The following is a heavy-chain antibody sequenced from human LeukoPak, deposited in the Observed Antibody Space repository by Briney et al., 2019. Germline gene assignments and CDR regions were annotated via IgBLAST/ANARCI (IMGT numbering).Heavy chain of an antibody. V-gene: IGHV4-61*02. Sequence: SEALSLTCTVSGGSISSGSYYWSWIRQPAGKGLEWIGRIYTSGSTNYNPSLKSRVTISVDTSKNQFSLKLSSVTAADTAVYYCARSGGRDGYNFDYWGQGTLVTVSS. CDR3: ARSGGRDGYNFDY. D-gene: IGHD5-24*01. CDR1: GGSISSGSYY. J-gene: IGHJ4*02. CDR2: IYTSGST.